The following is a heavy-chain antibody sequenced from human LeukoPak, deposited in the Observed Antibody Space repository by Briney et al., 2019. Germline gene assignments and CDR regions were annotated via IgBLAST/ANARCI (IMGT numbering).Heavy chain of an antibody. CDR2: IDNSGST. J-gene: IGHJ5*02. CDR3: ARPPGIAAAWFDP. D-gene: IGHD6-25*01. CDR1: GGSLSSSSYN. V-gene: IGHV4-39*01. Sequence: PSETLSLTCTVSGGSLSSSSYNWGWIRQPPGKGLEWIGSIDNSGSTYYNPSLKSRVSISVDTSKDQLSLQLSSVTAADTAVYYCARPPGIAAAWFDPWGQGTLVTVSS.